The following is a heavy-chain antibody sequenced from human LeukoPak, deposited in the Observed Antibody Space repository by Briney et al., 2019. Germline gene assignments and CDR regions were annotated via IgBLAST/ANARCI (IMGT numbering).Heavy chain of an antibody. D-gene: IGHD3-9*01. Sequence: GESLKISCKGSGYSFTSYWIGWVRQMPGKGLEWMGIIYPGDSDTRYSPSFQGPVTISADKSISTAYLQWSSLKASDTAMYYCARPYDILTGYLYFDYWGQGTLVTVSS. CDR1: GYSFTSYW. V-gene: IGHV5-51*01. J-gene: IGHJ4*02. CDR3: ARPYDILTGYLYFDY. CDR2: IYPGDSDT.